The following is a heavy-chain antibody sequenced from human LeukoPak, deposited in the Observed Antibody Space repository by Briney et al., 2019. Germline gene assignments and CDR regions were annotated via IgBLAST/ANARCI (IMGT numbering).Heavy chain of an antibody. J-gene: IGHJ5*02. CDR3: AREGYYDVVSGLYVNWPDP. CDR2: INPNSGGT. V-gene: IGHV1-2*02. CDR1: GYTFTGYY. Sequence: ASVKVSCKASGYTFTGYYMHWVRQAPGQGLEWMGWINPNSGGTNYAQKFQGRVTMTRDTSISTAYMELSRLRSDDTAVYYCAREGYYDVVSGLYVNWPDPWGQGALVTVSS. D-gene: IGHD3-3*01.